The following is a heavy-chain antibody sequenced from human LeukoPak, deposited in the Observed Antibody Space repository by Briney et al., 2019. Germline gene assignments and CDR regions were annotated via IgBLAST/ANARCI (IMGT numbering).Heavy chain of an antibody. J-gene: IGHJ6*03. D-gene: IGHD2-2*02. CDR1: GYTFTGYY. Sequence: ASVTVSCKASGYTFTGYYMHWVRQAPGQGLEWMGWMNPNSGNTGYAQKFQGRVTIIRNTSISTAYMELSSLRSEDTAVYYCARLVPAAIPTQSNYYYYMDVWGKGTTVTVSS. V-gene: IGHV1-8*03. CDR2: MNPNSGNT. CDR3: ARLVPAAIPTQSNYYYYMDV.